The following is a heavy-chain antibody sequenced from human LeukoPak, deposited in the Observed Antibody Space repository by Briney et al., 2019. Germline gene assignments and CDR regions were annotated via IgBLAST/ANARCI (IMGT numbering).Heavy chain of an antibody. Sequence: GGSLRLSCAASGFTFSSYAMYWVRQAPGKGLECVSAISSNGGSTYYANSVKGRFTISRDNSKNTLYLQMGSLRAEDMAVYYCASLSKGGWYDYWGQGTLVTVSS. CDR2: ISSNGGST. CDR1: GFTFSSYA. J-gene: IGHJ4*02. D-gene: IGHD6-19*01. CDR3: ASLSKGGWYDY. V-gene: IGHV3-64*01.